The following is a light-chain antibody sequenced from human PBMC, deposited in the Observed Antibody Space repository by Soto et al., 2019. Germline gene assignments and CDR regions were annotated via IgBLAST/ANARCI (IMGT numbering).Light chain of an antibody. V-gene: IGKV3-15*01. Sequence: IVLSQSPSTLSLSKKERATLSCRASQSISSNLAWYQQKPGQAPRLLIYGASTRATGIPARFSGSGSGTEFTLTISSLQPEDFATYYCQQDRSFTRTSGQGTNVDI. J-gene: IGKJ1*01. CDR3: QQDRSFTRT. CDR2: GAS. CDR1: QSISSN.